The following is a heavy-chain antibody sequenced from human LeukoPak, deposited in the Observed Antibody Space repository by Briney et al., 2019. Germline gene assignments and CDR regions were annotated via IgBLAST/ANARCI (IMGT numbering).Heavy chain of an antibody. CDR1: GYTFTSYA. CDR2: INAGNGNT. CDR3: ARALPYQGSRNFDY. Sequence: ASVKVSCKASGYTFTSYAMHWVRQAPGQRLEWMGWINAGNGNTKYSQKFQGRVTITRDTSGSTAYMELSSLRSEDTAVYYCARALPYQGSRNFDYWGQGTLVTVSS. V-gene: IGHV1-3*01. J-gene: IGHJ4*02. D-gene: IGHD2-2*01.